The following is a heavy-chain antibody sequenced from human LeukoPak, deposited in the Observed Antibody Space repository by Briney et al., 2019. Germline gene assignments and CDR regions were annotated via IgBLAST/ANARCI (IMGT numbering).Heavy chain of an antibody. D-gene: IGHD3-22*01. CDR2: INHSGST. CDR1: GGSFSGYY. J-gene: IGHJ4*02. V-gene: IGHV4-34*01. CDR3: AREGYDSSGLVY. Sequence: SETPSLTCAVYGGSFSGYYWSWIRQPPGKGLEWIGEINHSGSTNYNPSLKSRVTISVDTSKNQFSLKLSSVTAADTAVYYCAREGYDSSGLVYWGQGTLVTVSS.